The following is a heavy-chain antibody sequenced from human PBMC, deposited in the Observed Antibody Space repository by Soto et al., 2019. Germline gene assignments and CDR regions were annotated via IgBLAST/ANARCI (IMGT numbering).Heavy chain of an antibody. D-gene: IGHD3-10*01. CDR3: AVHMVRGVIRWFDP. Sequence: QVQLQESGPGLVKPSQTLSLTCTVSGGSISSGGYYWSWIRQHPGKGLEWIGYIYYSGSTYYNPSLKSRVTISVDTSKIPFSLKLSSVPAADTAVYYCAVHMVRGVIRWFDPWGQGTLVTVSS. V-gene: IGHV4-31*03. CDR2: IYYSGST. CDR1: GGSISSGGYY. J-gene: IGHJ5*02.